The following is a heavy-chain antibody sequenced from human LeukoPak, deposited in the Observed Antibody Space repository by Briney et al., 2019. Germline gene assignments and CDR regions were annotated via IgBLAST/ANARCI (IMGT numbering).Heavy chain of an antibody. D-gene: IGHD4-17*01. J-gene: IGHJ4*02. V-gene: IGHV3-66*01. CDR2: IYTGDNT. Sequence: PGGSLRLSCAASGFTVSSDYMSWVRQAPGKGLEWVSVIYTGDNTYYADSVKGRFTISRDNSKNTLFLQMNSLRAEDTAIYYCARGSNTVTAGRHWGQGTLVTVSS. CDR3: ARGSNTVTAGRH. CDR1: GFTVSSDY.